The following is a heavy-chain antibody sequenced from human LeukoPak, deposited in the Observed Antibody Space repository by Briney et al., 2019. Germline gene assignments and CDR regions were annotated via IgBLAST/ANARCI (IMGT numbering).Heavy chain of an antibody. D-gene: IGHD3-9*01. CDR2: ISISSTNI. Sequence: GGSLRLSCAASGFRVSGYDLNWIRQAPGKGLEWIAYISISSTNIHYADSVRGRFTISRDNANNSLYLQLSSLRVEDTAVYYCAREYYGVIFSHYLDVWGKGTTVTVSS. CDR1: GFRVSGYD. J-gene: IGHJ6*04. V-gene: IGHV3-11*06. CDR3: AREYYGVIFSHYLDV.